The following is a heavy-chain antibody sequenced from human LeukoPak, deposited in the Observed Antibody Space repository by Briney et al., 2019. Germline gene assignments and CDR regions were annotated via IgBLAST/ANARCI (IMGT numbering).Heavy chain of an antibody. D-gene: IGHD3-22*01. Sequence: PSETLSLTCAVYGGSLSGYYWSWIRQPPGKGLEWIGEINHSGSTNYNPSLKSRVTISVDTSKNQFSLKLSSVTAADTAVYYCARGSLLYYYDSSGYSDYWGQGTLVTVSS. V-gene: IGHV4-34*01. CDR2: INHSGST. CDR1: GGSLSGYY. CDR3: ARGSLLYYYDSSGYSDY. J-gene: IGHJ4*02.